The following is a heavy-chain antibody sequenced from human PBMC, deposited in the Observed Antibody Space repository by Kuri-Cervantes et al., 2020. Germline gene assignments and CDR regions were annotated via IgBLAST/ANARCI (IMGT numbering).Heavy chain of an antibody. Sequence: GESLKISCAASGFTFNCYGMDWVRQAPGKGLEWVAFIRYDGSNKCYADSVKGRFTISRDNSKNTLYLQMNSLRAEDTAVYYCARAISGNYWGYFDYWGQGTLVTVSS. CDR2: IRYDGSNK. CDR1: GFTFNCYG. CDR3: ARAISGNYWGYFDY. J-gene: IGHJ4*02. D-gene: IGHD3-22*01. V-gene: IGHV3-30*02.